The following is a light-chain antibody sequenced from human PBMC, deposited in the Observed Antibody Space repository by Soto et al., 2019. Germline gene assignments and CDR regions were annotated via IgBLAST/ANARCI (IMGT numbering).Light chain of an antibody. J-gene: IGLJ2*01. CDR3: GTWDSSLSAV. V-gene: IGLV1-51*01. CDR1: SSNIGNNY. CDR2: DNN. Sequence: QSVLTLPPSVSAAPGQKVTISCSGSSSNIGNNYVSWYQQLPGTAPKLLIYDNNKRPSGIPDRFSGSKSGTSATLGITGLQTGDEADYYCGTWDSSLSAVFGGGTKLTVL.